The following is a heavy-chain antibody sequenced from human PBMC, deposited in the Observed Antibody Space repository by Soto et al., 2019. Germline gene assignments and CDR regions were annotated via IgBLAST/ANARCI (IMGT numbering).Heavy chain of an antibody. CDR1: GDSFSNYY. V-gene: IGHV4-4*07. J-gene: IGHJ5*02. CDR2: IYPTGST. D-gene: IGHD2-2*01. Sequence: SETLSLTCTVSGDSFSNYYCNWVRKSAGKGLEWIGRIYPTGSTTYNPSLKSRLTMSVDTSKNQFSLRLTSMAAADTAVYYCATGRSEVVPGAMDTWGQGTLVTVSS. CDR3: ATGRSEVVPGAMDT.